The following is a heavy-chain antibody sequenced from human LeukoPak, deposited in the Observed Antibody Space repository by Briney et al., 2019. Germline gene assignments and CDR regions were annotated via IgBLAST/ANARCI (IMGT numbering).Heavy chain of an antibody. V-gene: IGHV3-11*01. CDR1: GFTFSDYY. CDR2: ISSSGSTI. D-gene: IGHD6-13*01. CDR3: ARPGYSSSWDENWFDP. Sequence: GGSLRLSCAASGFTFSDYYMSWIRQAPGKGLEWVSYISSSGSTIYYADSVKGRFTISRDNAKNSLYLQMSSLRAEDTAVYYCARPGYSSSWDENWFDPWGQGTLVTVSS. J-gene: IGHJ5*02.